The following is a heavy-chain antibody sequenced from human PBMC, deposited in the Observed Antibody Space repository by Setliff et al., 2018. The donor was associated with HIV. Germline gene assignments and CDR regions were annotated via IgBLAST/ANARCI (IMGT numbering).Heavy chain of an antibody. D-gene: IGHD6-19*01. CDR1: GYSFARYG. CDR2: ISGFNGDT. V-gene: IGHV1-18*01. J-gene: IGHJ3*02. Sequence: ASVKVSCKASGYSFARYGLSWVRQAPGQGLEWMGWISGFNGDTKYAQSFQDRVAMTTETATSTAYMEMRSLRSDDTAVYFCARVPYRSAWFSGGHDAFDIWGQGTMVTVS. CDR3: ARVPYRSAWFSGGHDAFDI.